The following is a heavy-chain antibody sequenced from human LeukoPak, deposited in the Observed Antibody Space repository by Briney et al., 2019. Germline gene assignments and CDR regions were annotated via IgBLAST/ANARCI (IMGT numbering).Heavy chain of an antibody. CDR2: IRHDGSYK. D-gene: IGHD5-24*01. V-gene: IGHV3-30*02. J-gene: IGHJ4*02. CDR1: GFPFSRQG. CDR3: ATAPRGRDGYNPYYFDY. Sequence: GSLRLSCAASGFPFSRQGMHWVRQPPGKGLEWLTFIRHDGSYKFYADSVEGRFTISRDNSKNTLYLQMNSLRAEDTAVYYCATAPRGRDGYNPYYFDYWGQGTLVTFSS.